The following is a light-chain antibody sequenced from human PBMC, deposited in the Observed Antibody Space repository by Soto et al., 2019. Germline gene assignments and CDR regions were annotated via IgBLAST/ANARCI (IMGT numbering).Light chain of an antibody. CDR1: SSNIGSNY. CDR3: QSYDRHLNTLNYV. Sequence: QSVLTQPPSASGTPGQRVTISCSGSSSNIGSNYVYWYQQLPGTAPKLLIYRNNQRPSGVPDRFSGSKSGTSAFLAISGLRSEDEADYYCQSYDRHLNTLNYVFGTGTQLTVL. CDR2: RNN. J-gene: IGLJ1*01. V-gene: IGLV1-47*01.